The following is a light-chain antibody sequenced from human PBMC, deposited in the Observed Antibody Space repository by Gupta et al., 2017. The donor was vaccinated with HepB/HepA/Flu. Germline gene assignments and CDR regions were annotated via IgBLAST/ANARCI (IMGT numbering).Light chain of an antibody. Sequence: SALTQPASVPGSPGLSTTTSCTGTRSEVGSYNLVSWYQQHPGKAHKLMVYEVSQRPAGLASRFSGSKSDNTASLTISVLKEEDEADYYCSSDETNNTWVFGGGTPVTVL. J-gene: IGLJ2*01. V-gene: IGLV2-23*02. CDR3: SSDETNNTWV. CDR1: RSEVGSYNL. CDR2: EVS.